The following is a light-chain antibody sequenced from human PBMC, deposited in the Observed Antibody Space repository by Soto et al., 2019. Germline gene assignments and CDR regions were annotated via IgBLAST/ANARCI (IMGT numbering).Light chain of an antibody. V-gene: IGKV3-20*01. CDR3: QQCGSSPIT. J-gene: IGKJ5*01. CDR2: GAS. Sequence: EILLTQSPATLSLSPGERATLSCRASQSVSSNYLAWYQQKPGQAPRLLIYGASSRATGIPDRFSGSGSGTDFTLTISRLEPKDFAVYYCQQCGSSPITFGQGTRLEIK. CDR1: QSVSSNY.